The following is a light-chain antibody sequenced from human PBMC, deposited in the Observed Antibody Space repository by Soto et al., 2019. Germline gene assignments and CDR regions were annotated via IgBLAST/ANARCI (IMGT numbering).Light chain of an antibody. CDR3: QQYDNLPIT. Sequence: DIQMTQSPSSLSASVGDRVTITCQASQDISNYLNWYQQKPGKDPKLLIYDASNLETGDPSRCSGRGSGTDFTVTISSLQPEHIATYYCQQYDNLPITFGQGTRLEIK. J-gene: IGKJ5*01. CDR2: DAS. V-gene: IGKV1-33*01. CDR1: QDISNY.